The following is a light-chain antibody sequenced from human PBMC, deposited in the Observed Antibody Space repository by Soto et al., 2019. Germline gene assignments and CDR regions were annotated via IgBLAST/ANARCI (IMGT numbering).Light chain of an antibody. Sequence: AIRLTQSPSSLSPSVGDRVTITCRPSQGLRIALAWYQQKPGKAPKLLIYDASSLESGVPSRFSGSGSGTDFTLTISSLQPEDFATYYCQQFNSYPSFGPGTKVDIK. J-gene: IGKJ3*01. CDR1: QGLRIA. V-gene: IGKV1-13*02. CDR2: DAS. CDR3: QQFNSYPS.